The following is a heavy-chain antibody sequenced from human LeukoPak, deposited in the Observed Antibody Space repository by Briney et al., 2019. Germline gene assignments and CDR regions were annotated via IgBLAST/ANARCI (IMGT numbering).Heavy chain of an antibody. CDR2: IYYSGST. V-gene: IGHV4-39*01. J-gene: IGHJ4*02. Sequence: SETLSLTCTVSGGSISSSSYYWGWIHQPPGKGLEWIGSIYYSGSTYYNPSLKSRVTISVDTSKNQFSLKLSSVTAADTAVYYCARRRDGYNYNYWGQGTLVTVSS. CDR3: ARRRDGYNYNY. CDR1: GGSISSSSYY. D-gene: IGHD5-24*01.